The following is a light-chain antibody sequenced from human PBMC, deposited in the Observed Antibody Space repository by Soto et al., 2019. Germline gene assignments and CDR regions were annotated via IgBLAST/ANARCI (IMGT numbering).Light chain of an antibody. CDR2: GAS. V-gene: IGKV1-39*01. J-gene: IGKJ5*01. CDR3: QQSYRTPT. Sequence: DIQMTQSPSSLSASVGDRVTITCRASQSISSYLNWYQQKPGKAPKLLIYGASTLQSGVPSRFSGSGSGTDYTLTISSLQPEDFATYYCQQSYRTPTFGQATRLEIK. CDR1: QSISSY.